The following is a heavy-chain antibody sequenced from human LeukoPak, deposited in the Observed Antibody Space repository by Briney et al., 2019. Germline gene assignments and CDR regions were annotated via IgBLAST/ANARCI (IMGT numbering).Heavy chain of an antibody. Sequence: PGGSLRLSCAASGFTLSSYAMSWVRQAPGKGLEWVSAISGSGGSTYYADSVKGRFTISRDNSKNTLYLQMNSLRAEDTAVYSCAKTFSYGSYLYDYWGQGTLVTVSS. V-gene: IGHV3-23*01. J-gene: IGHJ4*02. CDR1: GFTLSSYA. D-gene: IGHD5-18*01. CDR2: ISGSGGST. CDR3: AKTFSYGSYLYDY.